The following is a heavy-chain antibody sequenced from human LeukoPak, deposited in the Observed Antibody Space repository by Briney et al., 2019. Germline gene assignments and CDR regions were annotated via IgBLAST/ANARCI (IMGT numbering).Heavy chain of an antibody. J-gene: IGHJ5*02. CDR1: GFTSSSYA. CDR3: GRAGVYSASSGYGPDR. D-gene: IGHD3-22*01. CDR2: IHSGGET. Sequence: GGSLRLSCAASGFTSSSYAMHWVRQAPGKGLEWVSVIHSGGETYYTDSVKGRFTISRDNSKNTLYLQMNSLRAEDTAVYYCGRAGVYSASSGYGPDRWGQGTLVTVSS. V-gene: IGHV3-53*01.